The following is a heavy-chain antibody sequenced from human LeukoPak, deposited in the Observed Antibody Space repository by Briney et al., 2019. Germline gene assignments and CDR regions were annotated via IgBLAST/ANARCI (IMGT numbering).Heavy chain of an antibody. J-gene: IGHJ4*02. CDR1: GFTFSTYG. V-gene: IGHV3-30*18. CDR3: AKSNSGYYPDY. Sequence: GRSLRLSCAASGFTFSTYGMHWVRQAPGKGPEWVTVISYDGSNKYYADSVKGRFTISRDNSKNTLYLQMNSLRAEDTAVYYCAKSNSGYYPDYWGQGTLVTVSS. D-gene: IGHD3-22*01. CDR2: ISYDGSNK.